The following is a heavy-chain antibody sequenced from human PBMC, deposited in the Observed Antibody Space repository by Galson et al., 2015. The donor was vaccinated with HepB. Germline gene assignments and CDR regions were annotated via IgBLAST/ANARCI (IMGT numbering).Heavy chain of an antibody. Sequence: SLRLSCAASGFTFSSYAMHWVRQAPGKGLEWVAVISYDGSNKYYADSVKGRFTISRDNSKNTLYLQMNSLRAEDTAVYYCARGVAAAGDHFDYWGQGTLVTVSS. V-gene: IGHV3-30-3*01. CDR3: ARGVAAAGDHFDY. J-gene: IGHJ4*02. D-gene: IGHD6-13*01. CDR1: GFTFSSYA. CDR2: ISYDGSNK.